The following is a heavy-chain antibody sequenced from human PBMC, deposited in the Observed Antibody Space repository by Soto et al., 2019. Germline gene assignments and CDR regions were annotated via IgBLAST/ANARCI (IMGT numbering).Heavy chain of an antibody. Sequence: GGSLRLSCAASVFTFSSYALSWVRQAPGKGLGWISAISSSGGGTYYADSVKGRFTISRDNSKITLYGQMNSLRAAHTAVYYCANDLRGRERRYYFDYSGQGTIVTVSS. CDR2: ISSSGGGT. J-gene: IGHJ4*02. V-gene: IGHV3-23*01. D-gene: IGHD1-1*01. CDR3: ANDLRGRERRYYFDY. CDR1: VFTFSSYA.